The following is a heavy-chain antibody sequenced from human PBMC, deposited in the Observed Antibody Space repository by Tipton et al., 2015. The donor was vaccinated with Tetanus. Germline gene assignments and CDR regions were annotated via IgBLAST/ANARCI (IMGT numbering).Heavy chain of an antibody. J-gene: IGHJ4*02. Sequence: QVQLVQSGAEVKKPGSSVKVSCKASGGTFRYHAISWVRQAPGQGLEWMGGIIPVFGTSNYAQNFQDRVTVTADKSTSTVYMELRSLRPDDTAVYYCARGTWGDYCSSTTCYPFDYWGQGTLVAVSS. CDR2: IIPVFGTS. D-gene: IGHD2-2*01. V-gene: IGHV1-69*06. CDR3: ARGTWGDYCSSTTCYPFDY. CDR1: GGTFRYHA.